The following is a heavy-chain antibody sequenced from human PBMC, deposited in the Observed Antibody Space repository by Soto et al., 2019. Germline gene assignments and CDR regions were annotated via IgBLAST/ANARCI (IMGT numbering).Heavy chain of an antibody. CDR1: GVSFGSYA. Sequence: XGSLRLSCAASGVSFGSYALSWVRQAPGKGLEWVSTISGSDGKTFYADSVKGRFSISRDTPQSTLYLQMNSLRADDTAMYYCARWSYLDYWGQGPRVTVSS. V-gene: IGHV3-23*01. J-gene: IGHJ4*02. CDR2: ISGSDGKT. D-gene: IGHD3-3*01. CDR3: ARWSYLDY.